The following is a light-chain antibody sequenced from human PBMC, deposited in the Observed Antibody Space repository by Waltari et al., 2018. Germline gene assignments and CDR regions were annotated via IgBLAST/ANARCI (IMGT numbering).Light chain of an antibody. CDR1: QDIGNY. Sequence: DIQMTQSPSSLSASVGDRVTITCRASQDIGNYLAGYQQKPGKPPRLLIYDASTLQSAVPSRLSGSGSGTDFTLNISSLQPEDVATYYCQKYNTAPPLYAFGQGTKLEIK. J-gene: IGKJ2*01. CDR2: DAS. CDR3: QKYNTAPPLYA. V-gene: IGKV1-27*01.